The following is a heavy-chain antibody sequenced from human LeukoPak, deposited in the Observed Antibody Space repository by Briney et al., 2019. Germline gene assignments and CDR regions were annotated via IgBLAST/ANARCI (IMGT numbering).Heavy chain of an antibody. CDR1: GFTFSSYG. Sequence: GRSLRLSCAASGFTFSSYGMHWVRQAPGKGLEWVAVISYDGSNKYYADSVKGRFTISRDNSKNTLHLQMNSLRAEDTAVYYCAKDGGIAVAGTFDYWGQGTLVTVSS. CDR3: AKDGGIAVAGTFDY. CDR2: ISYDGSNK. J-gene: IGHJ4*02. D-gene: IGHD6-19*01. V-gene: IGHV3-30*18.